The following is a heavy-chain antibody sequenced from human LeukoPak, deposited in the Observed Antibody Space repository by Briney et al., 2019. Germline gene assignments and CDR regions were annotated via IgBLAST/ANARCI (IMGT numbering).Heavy chain of an antibody. D-gene: IGHD1-26*01. Sequence: GGSLRLSCAASGFTFSSYSMNWVRQAPGKGLEWVSSISSSSSYIYYADSVKGRFTISRDNAKNSRYLQMNSLRAEDTAVYYCARARATTIFDYWGQGTLVTVSS. CDR3: ARARATTIFDY. CDR2: ISSSSSYI. V-gene: IGHV3-21*01. J-gene: IGHJ4*02. CDR1: GFTFSSYS.